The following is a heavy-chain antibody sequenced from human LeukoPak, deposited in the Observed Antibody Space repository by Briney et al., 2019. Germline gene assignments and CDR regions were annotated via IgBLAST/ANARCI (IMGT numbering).Heavy chain of an antibody. CDR2: IDGSATRT. D-gene: IGHD6-13*01. Sequence: PGGSLRLSCAASGFTFNTYAMNWVRQAPGKGLEWVSEIDGSATRTYYADSVRGRFTISRDNSKNTLYLQINSLRADDTAVFYCAKKGLASANRPPYFDYYGQGTLVTVSS. J-gene: IGHJ4*02. CDR1: GFTFNTYA. V-gene: IGHV3-23*01. CDR3: AKKGLASANRPPYFDY.